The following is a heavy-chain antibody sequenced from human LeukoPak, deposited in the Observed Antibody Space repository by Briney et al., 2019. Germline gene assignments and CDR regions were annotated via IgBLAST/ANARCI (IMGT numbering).Heavy chain of an antibody. CDR3: ARGLGYSSSKAYY. Sequence: SETLSLTCAVYGGSFSGYYWSWIRQPPGKGLEWIGEINHSGSTNYNPSLKSRATISVDTSKNQFSLKLSSVTAADTAVYYCARGLGYSSSKAYYWGQGTLVTVSS. CDR2: INHSGST. J-gene: IGHJ4*02. V-gene: IGHV4-34*01. D-gene: IGHD6-6*01. CDR1: GGSFSGYY.